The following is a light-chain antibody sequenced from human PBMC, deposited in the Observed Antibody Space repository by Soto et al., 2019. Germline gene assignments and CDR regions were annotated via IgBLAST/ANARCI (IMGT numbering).Light chain of an antibody. Sequence: EIVLTQSPGTLSLSPGERATLSCRASQTVTSSSLAWYQQKPGQAPRLLIYAASSRATGIPDRFSGSGSGTDFTLTISRLEPEDFAVYYCQQYGSPPQTFGEGTRVEVK. CDR2: AAS. V-gene: IGKV3-20*01. J-gene: IGKJ1*01. CDR1: QTVTSSS. CDR3: QQYGSPPQT.